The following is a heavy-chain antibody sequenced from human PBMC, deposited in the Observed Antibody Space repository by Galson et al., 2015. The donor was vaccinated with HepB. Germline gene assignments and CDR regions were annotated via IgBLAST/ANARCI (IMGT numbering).Heavy chain of an antibody. D-gene: IGHD2-21*02. Sequence: PALVKPTQTLTLTCTFSGFSLSTSRVGVGWIRQPPGKALEWLALIYWNDDKGYSPSLKSRLTITKDTSKNQVVLTMTNMDPVDTATYYCAHSLIAYCGGDCYFNWFDPWGQGTLVTVSS. CDR2: IYWNDDK. J-gene: IGHJ5*02. V-gene: IGHV2-5*01. CDR3: AHSLIAYCGGDCYFNWFDP. CDR1: GFSLSTSRVG.